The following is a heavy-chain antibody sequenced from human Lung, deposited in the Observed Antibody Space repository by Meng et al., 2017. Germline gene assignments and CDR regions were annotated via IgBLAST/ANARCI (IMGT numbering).Heavy chain of an antibody. CDR1: GGSISTSGYY. Sequence: RRQALGPGLCDTPGGASLLCSVSGGSISTSGYYWGWIRPPPGKGLEWIGSIGHGGFTYYTPSLKSRVAVSLDTSKSQFSLMLTSVTAADTAVYYCVRSSAWVRTGFDPWGQGTLVTVSS. V-gene: IGHV4-39*01. J-gene: IGHJ5*02. D-gene: IGHD6-19*01. CDR3: VRSSAWVRTGFDP. CDR2: IGHGGFT.